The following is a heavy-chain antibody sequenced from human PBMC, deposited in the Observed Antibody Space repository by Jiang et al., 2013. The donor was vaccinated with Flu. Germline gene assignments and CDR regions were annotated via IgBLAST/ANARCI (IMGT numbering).Heavy chain of an antibody. CDR3: ALANAAAATGPNDYFDY. CDR2: IDWNDNK. Sequence: KPTQTLTLTCTFSGFSLRTRGMRVNWIRQPPGKALEWLARIDWNDNKFYSTSLKTRLTISKDTSKNQVVLTMTNMDPVDTAMYYCALANAAAATGPNDYFDYWG. V-gene: IGHV2-70*04. D-gene: IGHD2-15*01. CDR1: GFSLRTRGMR. J-gene: IGHJ4*01.